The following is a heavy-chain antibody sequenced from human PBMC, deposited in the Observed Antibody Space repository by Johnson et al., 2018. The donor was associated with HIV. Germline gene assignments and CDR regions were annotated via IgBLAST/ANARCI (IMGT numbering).Heavy chain of an antibody. Sequence: EVHLVESGGGLVQPGRSLRLSCAVSGFRFDDYAMHWVRQVPGKGLELVSGISWNSGSIGYADSVRGRFTISRDNAKNSLYLQMNSLRPEDTALYFCAKDMVPWFGEAPWACDAFDVWGQGTMVTVSS. CDR2: ISWNSGSI. J-gene: IGHJ3*01. CDR1: GFRFDDYA. CDR3: AKDMVPWFGEAPWACDAFDV. V-gene: IGHV3-9*01. D-gene: IGHD3-10*01.